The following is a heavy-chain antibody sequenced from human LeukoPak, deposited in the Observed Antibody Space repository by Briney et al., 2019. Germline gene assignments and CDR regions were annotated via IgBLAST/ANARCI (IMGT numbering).Heavy chain of an antibody. CDR3: ARESDGMDV. V-gene: IGHV3-33*01. J-gene: IGHJ6*02. CDR2: IWYDGSNK. Sequence: GGSLRLSCAASGFTFSSYGIHWVRQAPGKGLEWVAVIWYDGSNKYHANFVKGRFTISRDNSKNTLYLQMNSLRAEDTAVYYCARESDGMDVWGQGTTVTVSS. CDR1: GFTFSSYG. D-gene: IGHD3-3*01.